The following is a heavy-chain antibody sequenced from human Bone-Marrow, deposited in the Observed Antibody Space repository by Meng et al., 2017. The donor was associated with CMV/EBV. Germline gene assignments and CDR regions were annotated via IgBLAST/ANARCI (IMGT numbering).Heavy chain of an antibody. CDR2: ISDTGTTI. CDR3: ARTFDW. Sequence: GESLKISCAASGFTFRNYAMSWVRQAPGKGLEWLSYISDTGTTIYYADSVMGRFTISRDNAKNSVYLQMNSLRAEDTAVYYCARTFDWWGQGVRVTVSS. V-gene: IGHV3-11*04. J-gene: IGHJ4*02. CDR1: GFTFRNYA.